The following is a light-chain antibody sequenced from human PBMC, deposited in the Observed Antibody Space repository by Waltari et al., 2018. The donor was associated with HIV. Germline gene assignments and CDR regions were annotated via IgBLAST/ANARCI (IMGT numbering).Light chain of an antibody. V-gene: IGKV3-15*01. CDR1: QGIRHN. Sequence: MTQSQATMSVSPGETVTLSCRASQGIRHNFAWYQQKPSPAPRLLIFDAASRAAGIPARFSGSGSGTEFTLTIISLQSEDFAIYYCQQYHDWTVFGGGTKVEFK. CDR3: QQYHDWTV. CDR2: DAA. J-gene: IGKJ4*01.